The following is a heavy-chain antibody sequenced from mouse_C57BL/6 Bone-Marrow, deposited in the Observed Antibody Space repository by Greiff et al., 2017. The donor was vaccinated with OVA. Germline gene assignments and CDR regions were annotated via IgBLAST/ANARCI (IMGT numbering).Heavy chain of an antibody. Sequence: QSGAELVRPGASVKLSCTASGFNIKDYYMHWVKQRPEQGLEWIGRIDPEDGDTEYAPKFQGKATMTADTSSYTAYLQLSSLTSEDTAVYYCTTRGGNSWFAYWGQGTLVTVSA. V-gene: IGHV14-1*01. CDR1: GFNIKDYY. D-gene: IGHD2-1*01. J-gene: IGHJ3*01. CDR3: TTRGGNSWFAY. CDR2: IDPEDGDT.